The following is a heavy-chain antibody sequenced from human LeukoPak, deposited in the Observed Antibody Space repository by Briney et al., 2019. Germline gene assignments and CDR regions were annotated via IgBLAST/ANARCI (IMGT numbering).Heavy chain of an antibody. J-gene: IGHJ4*02. CDR3: ARDLAYYDFWSGYNRIDY. V-gene: IGHV3-30*03. CDR1: GVTFSSYG. D-gene: IGHD3-3*01. Sequence: PGGSLRLSCAASGVTFSSYGMHWVRQAPGKGLEWVAVISYDGSNKYYADSVKGRFTISRENSKNTLYLQMNSLRAEDTAVYYCARDLAYYDFWSGYNRIDYWGQGTLVTVSS. CDR2: ISYDGSNK.